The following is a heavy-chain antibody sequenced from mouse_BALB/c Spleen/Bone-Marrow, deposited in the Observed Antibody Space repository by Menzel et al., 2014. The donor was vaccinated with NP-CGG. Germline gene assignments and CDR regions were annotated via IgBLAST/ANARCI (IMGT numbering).Heavy chain of an antibody. Sequence: VQLQQSGPELVKPGASVKVSCKASGYAFTSYNMYRVKQSHGKSLEWIGHIDPYNGGTSYNQNFKGKATLTVDKSSSTAYMHLNSLTSEDFAVYYCAREEYGNGFAYWGQGTLVTVSA. CDR1: GYAFTSYN. J-gene: IGHJ3*01. V-gene: IGHV1S135*01. CDR3: AREEYGNGFAY. D-gene: IGHD2-10*02. CDR2: IDPYNGGT.